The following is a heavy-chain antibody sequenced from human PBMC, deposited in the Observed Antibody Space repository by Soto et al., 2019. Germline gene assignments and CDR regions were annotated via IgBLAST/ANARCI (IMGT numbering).Heavy chain of an antibody. CDR3: AKRGGVVGGSEHPFFEY. Sequence: QVQLVESGGGVVQPGKSLRLSCAASGFIFSNYGMHWVRQAPGKGLEWVALISFDGKNRNYADSVKGRCTIYRDNPKNTLYLEMNSLRPEDTPFYYCAKRGGVVGGSEHPFFEYWGQGTLVTVSS. CDR2: ISFDGKNR. V-gene: IGHV3-30*18. D-gene: IGHD2-15*01. CDR1: GFIFSNYG. J-gene: IGHJ4*02.